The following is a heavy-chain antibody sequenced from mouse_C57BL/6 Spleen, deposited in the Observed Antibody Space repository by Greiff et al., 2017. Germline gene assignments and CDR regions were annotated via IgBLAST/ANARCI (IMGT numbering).Heavy chain of an antibody. CDR2: ISSGGSYT. V-gene: IGHV5-6*01. CDR1: GFTFSSYG. Sequence: EVQRVESGGDLVKPGGSLKLSCAASGFTFSSYGMSWVRQTPDKRLEWVATISSGGSYTYYPDSVKGRFTISRDNAKNTLYLQMSSLKSEDTAMYYCAREETRTDYYAMDYWGQGTSVTVSS. CDR3: AREETRTDYYAMDY. J-gene: IGHJ4*01. D-gene: IGHD1-3*01.